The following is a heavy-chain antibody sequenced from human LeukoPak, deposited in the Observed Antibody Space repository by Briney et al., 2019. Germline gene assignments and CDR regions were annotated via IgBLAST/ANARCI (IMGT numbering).Heavy chain of an antibody. J-gene: IGHJ4*02. D-gene: IGHD2-2*01. CDR3: ARGDRDLYCSSTSCYPVL. CDR1: GFTFSSYS. CDR2: VSSSSSYI. V-gene: IGHV3-21*01. Sequence: GGSLRLSCVASGFTFSSYSMNWVRQAPGKGLEWVSSVSSSSSYIYYADSVKGRFTISRDNAKNSLYLQMNSLRAEDTAVYYCARGDRDLYCSSTSCYPVLGGQGTLVTVSS.